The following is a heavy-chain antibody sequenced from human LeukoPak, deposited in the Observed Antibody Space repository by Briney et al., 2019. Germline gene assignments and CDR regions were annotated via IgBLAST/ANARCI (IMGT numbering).Heavy chain of an antibody. J-gene: IGHJ5*02. V-gene: IGHV3-9*01. D-gene: IGHD4-17*01. CDR1: GFTFDDYA. Sequence: GRSLRLSRAPSGFTFDDYAMQWVRQAPGEGLEWVSGVSWNSGSIGYADSVKGRFTISRDNAKNSLYLQMNSRRAEDTALYYCAKDMGYGDRDGFDPWGQGTLVTVSS. CDR2: VSWNSGSI. CDR3: AKDMGYGDRDGFDP.